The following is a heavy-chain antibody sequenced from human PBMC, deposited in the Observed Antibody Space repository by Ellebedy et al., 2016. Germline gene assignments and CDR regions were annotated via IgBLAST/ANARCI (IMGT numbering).Heavy chain of an antibody. CDR2: LSGSGPKT. CDR3: AKHETDGDYYFDL. V-gene: IGHV3-23*01. Sequence: GGSLRLXCAASGFTFKTYATSWVRQAPGEGLEWVSTLSGSGPKTYYADSVQGRFTISRDNSKSTLYLQMNSLRAEDTAVYYCAKHETDGDYYFDLWGRGTLVTVSS. CDR1: GFTFKTYA. J-gene: IGHJ2*01. D-gene: IGHD2-21*01.